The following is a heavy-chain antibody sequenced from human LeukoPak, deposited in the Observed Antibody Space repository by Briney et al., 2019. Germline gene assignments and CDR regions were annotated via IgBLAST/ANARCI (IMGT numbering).Heavy chain of an antibody. CDR2: IWYDGSNK. Sequence: GGSLRLSCAASGFTLSSYGMHWVRQAPGKGLEWMAVIWYDGSNKYYADSVKGRFTISRDNSKNTLYLQMNSLRAEDTAVYYCARANRRHREYSSRNYYYYYMDVWGKGTTVTVSS. J-gene: IGHJ6*03. V-gene: IGHV3-33*01. CDR1: GFTLSSYG. CDR3: ARANRRHREYSSRNYYYYYMDV. D-gene: IGHD6-6*01.